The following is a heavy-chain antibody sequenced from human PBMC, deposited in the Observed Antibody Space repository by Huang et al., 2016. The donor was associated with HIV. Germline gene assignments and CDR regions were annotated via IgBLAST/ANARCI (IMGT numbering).Heavy chain of an antibody. CDR2: VFSGGNT. CDR3: ARLPFDYVWGTQRQTALDELDV. J-gene: IGHJ3*01. D-gene: IGHD3-16*01. V-gene: IGHV4-39*01. Sequence: QLQLQESGPGLVRPSETLSLTCSVSGGSVNSGYYYWGWIRQPPGKGLEWIASVFSGGNTFYNPYLKSRVSMSVDTSKKRFSLNLSSVTAADTAVYFCARLPFDYVWGTQRQTALDELDVWGQGTMVTVSS. CDR1: GGSVNSGYYY.